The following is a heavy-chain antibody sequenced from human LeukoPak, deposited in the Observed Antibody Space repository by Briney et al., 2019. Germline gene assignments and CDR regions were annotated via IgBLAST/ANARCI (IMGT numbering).Heavy chain of an antibody. CDR1: GFTFSNSW. V-gene: IGHV3-7*01. Sequence: GGSLRLSCAASGFTFSNSWMTWVRQAPGKGLEWVANINPDGSRTNYVDSVRDRFTISRDNAEKSLFFQMNSLRAEDTAIYYCARDRAYDAFDYWGQGTLVTVSS. CDR3: ARDRAYDAFDY. J-gene: IGHJ4*02. D-gene: IGHD5-12*01. CDR2: INPDGSRT.